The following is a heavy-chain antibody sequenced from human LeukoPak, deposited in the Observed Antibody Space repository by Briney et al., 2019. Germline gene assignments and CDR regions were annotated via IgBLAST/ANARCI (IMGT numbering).Heavy chain of an antibody. J-gene: IGHJ4*02. CDR1: GFTFSSYG. Sequence: GGSLRLSCAASGFTFSSYGMHWVRQAPGKGLEWVAFIRYDGSNKYYADSVKGRFTISRDNSKNTLYLQMNSLRAEDTAVYYCAKEISYYDILTGYGHWGQGTLVTVSS. CDR2: IRYDGSNK. V-gene: IGHV3-30*02. CDR3: AKEISYYDILTGYGH. D-gene: IGHD3-9*01.